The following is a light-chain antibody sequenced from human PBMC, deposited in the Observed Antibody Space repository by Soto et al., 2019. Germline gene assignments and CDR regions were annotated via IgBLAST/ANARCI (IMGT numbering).Light chain of an antibody. CDR1: SSDVGSYNL. CDR2: EVS. V-gene: IGLV2-23*02. J-gene: IGLJ2*01. Sequence: QSALTQPASVSGSPGQSITISCTGTSSDVGSYNLVSWYQQYPGKAPKLMIYEVSKRPSGVSNRFSGSKSGNTASLTISGLQAEDEADYYCCSYAGSNTSVVFGGGTKVTVL. CDR3: CSYAGSNTSVV.